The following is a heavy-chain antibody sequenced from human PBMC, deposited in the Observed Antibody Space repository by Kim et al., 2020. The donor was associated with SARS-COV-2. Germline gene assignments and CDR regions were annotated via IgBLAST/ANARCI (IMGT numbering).Heavy chain of an antibody. J-gene: IGHJ5*02. D-gene: IGHD3-10*01. CDR3: ATVYGSGSLNWFDP. Sequence: AQKFQGRVTMTEDTSTDTAYMELSSLRSEDTAVYYCATVYGSGSLNWFDPWGQGTLVTVSS. V-gene: IGHV1-24*01.